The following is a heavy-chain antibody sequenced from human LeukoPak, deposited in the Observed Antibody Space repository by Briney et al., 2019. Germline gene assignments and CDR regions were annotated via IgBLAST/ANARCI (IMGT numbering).Heavy chain of an antibody. CDR1: GFTFGSYA. V-gene: IGHV3-23*01. Sequence: GGSLRLPCAASGFTFGSYAMYWVRQAPGKGLERGSGISGSGGSTFYADSVKGRFTISRDNSENTVYLQMNSLRADDTAVYYCAKTTAGYSSGRYPGWPVDYWGQGTLVTVSS. D-gene: IGHD6-19*01. CDR3: AKTTAGYSSGRYPGWPVDY. CDR2: ISGSGGST. J-gene: IGHJ4*02.